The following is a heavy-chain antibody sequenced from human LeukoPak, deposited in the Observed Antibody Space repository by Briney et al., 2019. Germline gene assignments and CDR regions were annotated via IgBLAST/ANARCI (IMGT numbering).Heavy chain of an antibody. CDR2: IYYSGST. V-gene: IGHV4-59*01. CDR3: ARLFQLQHSDAFDI. CDR1: GGPISSYY. D-gene: IGHD2-2*01. J-gene: IGHJ3*02. Sequence: SVTLSLTCTLSGGPISSYYWSWIRQAPGKALEWIGYIYYSGSTNYNPSLKSRVTISVDTSKNQFSLKLSSVTAADTAVYYCARLFQLQHSDAFDIWGQGTMVTVSS.